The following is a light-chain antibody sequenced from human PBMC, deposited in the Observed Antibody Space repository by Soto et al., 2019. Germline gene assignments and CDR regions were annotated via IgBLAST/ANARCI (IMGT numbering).Light chain of an antibody. Sequence: EIVLTQSPATLSLSPGERATLSCRASQSVSSYLAWYQQQPGHAPRLLIYDASRRATGIPARFSGNGSGTDFTLTISILEPEDFAVYYCQKRSNWPYTFGQGTTLEIK. CDR1: QSVSSY. CDR3: QKRSNWPYT. J-gene: IGKJ2*01. V-gene: IGKV3-11*01. CDR2: DAS.